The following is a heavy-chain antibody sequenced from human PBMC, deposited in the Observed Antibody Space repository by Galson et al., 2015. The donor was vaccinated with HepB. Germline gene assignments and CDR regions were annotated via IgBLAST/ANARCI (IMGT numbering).Heavy chain of an antibody. CDR2: MSYDGSNE. CDR1: GFIFSDYA. V-gene: IGHV3-30*03. CDR3: ARGPFYYYYRGMDV. J-gene: IGHJ6*02. Sequence: SLRLSCAASGFIFSDYAMHWVRKAPGKGLEWVAVMSYDGSNEYYGASVKGRFTISRDNSKNTLYLQMNSLRAVDTAVYYCARGPFYYYYRGMDVWGQGTTVTVSS. D-gene: IGHD2/OR15-2a*01.